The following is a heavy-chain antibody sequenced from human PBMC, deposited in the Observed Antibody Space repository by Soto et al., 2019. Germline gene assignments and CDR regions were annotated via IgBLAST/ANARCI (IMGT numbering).Heavy chain of an antibody. CDR2: ISSSSSYI. V-gene: IGHV3-21*01. Sequence: GGSLRLSCAASGFTFSSYSMNWVRQAPGKGLEWVSSISSSSSYIYYADSVKGRFTISRDNAKNSLYLQMNSLRAEDTAVYYCASWVGYCSGGSCYSSYYYYYMDVWGKGTTVTVSS. D-gene: IGHD2-15*01. CDR1: GFTFSSYS. CDR3: ASWVGYCSGGSCYSSYYYYYMDV. J-gene: IGHJ6*03.